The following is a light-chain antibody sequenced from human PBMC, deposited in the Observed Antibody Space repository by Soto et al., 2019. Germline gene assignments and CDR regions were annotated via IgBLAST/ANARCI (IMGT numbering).Light chain of an antibody. CDR2: GNS. J-gene: IGLJ1*01. V-gene: IGLV1-40*01. Sequence: QSVLTQPPSVYGAPGQRVTISCTGSSSNIGAGYDVHWYQKLPGTAPKLLIYGNSNRPSGVPDRFSGSKSGTSASLAITGLQAEDEADDYCQSYDSSLSAYVFGTGTKVTVL. CDR1: SSNIGAGYD. CDR3: QSYDSSLSAYV.